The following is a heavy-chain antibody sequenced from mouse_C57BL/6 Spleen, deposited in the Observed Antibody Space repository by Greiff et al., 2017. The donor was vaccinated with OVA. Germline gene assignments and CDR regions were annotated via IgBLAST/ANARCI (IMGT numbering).Heavy chain of an antibody. V-gene: IGHV5-17*01. CDR1: GFTFSDYG. Sequence: EVKLQESGGGLVKPGGSLKLSCAASGFTFSDYGMHWVRQAPEKGLEWVAYISSGSSTIYYADTVKGRFTISRDNAKNTLFLQMTSLRSEDTAMYYCARPYYNGGFAYWGQGTLVTVSA. J-gene: IGHJ3*01. CDR2: ISSGSSTI. CDR3: ARPYYNGGFAY. D-gene: IGHD1-1*01.